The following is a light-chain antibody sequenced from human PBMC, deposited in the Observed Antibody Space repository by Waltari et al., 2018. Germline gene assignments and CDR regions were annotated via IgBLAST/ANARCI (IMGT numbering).Light chain of an antibody. J-gene: IGKJ4*01. CDR2: ATS. CDR1: QGISSY. Sequence: IQLTQSPSSLSASVGDRVTITCRASQGISSYLAWYQQKPGQVPKLLIYATSTLQTGVPSRFSGSGSGTDFTLTISSLQPEDFATYYCQQYDNLPSLTFGGGTKVEIK. CDR3: QQYDNLPSLT. V-gene: IGKV1-9*01.